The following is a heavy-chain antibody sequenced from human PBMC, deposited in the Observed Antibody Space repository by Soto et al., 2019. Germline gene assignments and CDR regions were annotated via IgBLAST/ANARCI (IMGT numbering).Heavy chain of an antibody. CDR1: GDSVSSNSVA. Sequence: QTLTLTCAISGDSVSSNSVASNWIRQSPSRGVEWLGRTYYRSKWYNDYAVSVKSRITINPDTSKNQFSLQLNSVTPEDTAAYYCARGGYYSSTSCHRGGMDAWGQGTTVTVSS. CDR3: ARGGYYSSTSCHRGGMDA. CDR2: TYYRSKWYN. D-gene: IGHD2-2*01. V-gene: IGHV6-1*01. J-gene: IGHJ6*02.